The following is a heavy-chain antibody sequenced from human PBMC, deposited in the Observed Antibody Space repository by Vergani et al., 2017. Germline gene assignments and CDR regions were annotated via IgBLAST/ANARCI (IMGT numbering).Heavy chain of an antibody. J-gene: IGHJ4*02. Sequence: EVQLVESGGGLVKPGGSLRISCEASGFDFSAYSMNWVRRAPGKGLEWISYISSSSDAIYYADSLRGRFTVSRDNAQNSLFLQMNSLRAEDTAVYFCATGRSAEPDYWGQGTLVAVSS. V-gene: IGHV3-48*01. CDR1: GFDFSAYS. D-gene: IGHD1-14*01. CDR2: ISSSSDAI. CDR3: ATGRSAEPDY.